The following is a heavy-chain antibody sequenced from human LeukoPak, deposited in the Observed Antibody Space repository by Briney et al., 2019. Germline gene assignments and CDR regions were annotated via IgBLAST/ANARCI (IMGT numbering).Heavy chain of an antibody. CDR3: ARDVLR. V-gene: IGHV4-31*03. CDR1: GDSITSGGYY. CDR2: IYRTGST. J-gene: IGHJ4*02. Sequence: SETLSLTCTVSGDSITSGGYYWSWIRQRPGKGLEWIGYIYRTGSTYYNPSLKSRVTMSVDTSRNQLSLKLNSVTAADTAVYYCARDVLRWGQGTLVTVSP.